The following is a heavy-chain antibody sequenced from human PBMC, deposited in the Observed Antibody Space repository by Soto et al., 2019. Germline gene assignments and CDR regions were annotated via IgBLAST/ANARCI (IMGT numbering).Heavy chain of an antibody. CDR2: ISSSSSYI. J-gene: IGHJ3*01. Sequence: GVSLRLSCAASGFTFSSYSMNWVRQAPGKGLEWVSSISSSSSYIYYADSVKGRFTISRDNAKNSLYLQMNSLRAEDTAVYYCARDGTPYETYPWAQGTMVNVSS. CDR1: GFTFSSYS. V-gene: IGHV3-21*01. D-gene: IGHD3-22*01. CDR3: ARDGTPYETYP.